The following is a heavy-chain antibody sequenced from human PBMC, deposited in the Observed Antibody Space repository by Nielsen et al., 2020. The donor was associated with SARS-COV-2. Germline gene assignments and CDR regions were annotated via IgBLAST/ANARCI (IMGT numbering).Heavy chain of an antibody. Sequence: GESLKISCSAFGFTFSSYSMNWVRQAPGKGLEWISSISSTGTYIYYADSVKGRFTISRDNSKNTLSLQMNGLRVEDAALYYCAKGDYGDYFWYFDLWGRGTLVTVSS. J-gene: IGHJ2*01. CDR3: AKGDYGDYFWYFDL. CDR2: ISSTGTYI. V-gene: IGHV3-21*04. D-gene: IGHD4-17*01. CDR1: GFTFSSYS.